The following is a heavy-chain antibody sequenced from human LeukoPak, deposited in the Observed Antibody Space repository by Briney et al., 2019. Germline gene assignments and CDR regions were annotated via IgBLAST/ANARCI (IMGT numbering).Heavy chain of an antibody. CDR2: ISAYNGNT. V-gene: IGHV1-18*01. Sequence: ASVKVSCKASGYTFTSYGISWVRQAPGQGLEWMGWISAYNGNTNYAQKFQGRVTMTRDTSISTAYMELSRLRSDDTAVYYCARAPWDSSGYVDYWGQGTLVTVSS. CDR3: ARAPWDSSGYVDY. D-gene: IGHD3-22*01. CDR1: GYTFTSYG. J-gene: IGHJ4*02.